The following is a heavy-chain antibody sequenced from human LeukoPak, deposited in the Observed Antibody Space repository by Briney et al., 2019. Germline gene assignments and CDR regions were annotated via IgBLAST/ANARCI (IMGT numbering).Heavy chain of an antibody. CDR2: ISSSSSFI. J-gene: IGHJ4*02. CDR3: ARRGYQLLYAYFDY. D-gene: IGHD2-2*02. Sequence: GGSLRLSCAASGFTFSSYSLNWVRQAPGKGLEWVSYISSSSSFIYYADSVKGRFTISRDNAKNSLYLQMNSLRAEDTAVYYCARRGYQLLYAYFDYWGQGTLVTVSS. CDR1: GFTFSSYS. V-gene: IGHV3-48*01.